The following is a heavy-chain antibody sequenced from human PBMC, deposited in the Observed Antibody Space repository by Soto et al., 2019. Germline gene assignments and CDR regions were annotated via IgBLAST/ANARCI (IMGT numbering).Heavy chain of an antibody. CDR1: GYSISSGFY. J-gene: IGHJ4*02. CDR2: VHHTGKT. CDR3: ARDRPSGSYGF. D-gene: IGHD3-16*01. V-gene: IGHV4-38-2*02. Sequence: AXETLSLTCSVSGYSISSGFYWGWIRQPPGKGLEWIGNVHHTGKTDYTPSLKSRVTISLDTSTNHFSLKLTSVTAADTAVYYCARDRPSGSYGFWGQGTLVTVSS.